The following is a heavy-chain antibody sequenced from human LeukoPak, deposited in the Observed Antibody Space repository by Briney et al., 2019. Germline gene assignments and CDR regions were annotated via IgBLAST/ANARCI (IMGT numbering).Heavy chain of an antibody. CDR3: ATSIGVAVAFDF. Sequence: GGSLRLSCAASGFTFSSYSMNWVRQAPGKGLEWVSSISRSSNYIYYADSVKGRFTISRDNAKNSLYLQMNSLKAEDTAIYYCATSIGVAVAFDFWGQGTLVTVSS. V-gene: IGHV3-21*04. D-gene: IGHD6-19*01. CDR1: GFTFSSYS. CDR2: ISRSSNYI. J-gene: IGHJ4*02.